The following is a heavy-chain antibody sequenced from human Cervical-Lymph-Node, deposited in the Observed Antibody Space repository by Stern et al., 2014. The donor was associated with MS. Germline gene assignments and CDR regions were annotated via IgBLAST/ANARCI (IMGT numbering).Heavy chain of an antibody. CDR2: ISTDGSAT. V-gene: IGHV3-30-3*01. Sequence: QVPLVQSGGGVVQPGRSLRLSCAASGFTFSNFAMNWLRQSPDKGLQWLAAISTDGSATNYADSVKGRFTISRDNSKNTLYLEMNSLTTEDTAVFYCARDLGYWGQGTLVTVSS. CDR3: ARDLGY. J-gene: IGHJ4*02. CDR1: GFTFSNFA.